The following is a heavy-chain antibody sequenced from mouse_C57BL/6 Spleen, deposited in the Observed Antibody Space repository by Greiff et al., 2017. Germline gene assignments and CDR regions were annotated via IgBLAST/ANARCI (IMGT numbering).Heavy chain of an antibody. Sequence: QVQLQQPGAELVKPGASVKLSCKASGYTFTSYWMHWVKQRPGQGLEWIGMIHPNSGSTNYNEKFKSKATLTVDKSSSTAYMQLSSLTSEDSAVYYCESYYYGSGDYFDYWGQGTTLTVSS. J-gene: IGHJ2*01. CDR2: IHPNSGST. CDR1: GYTFTSYW. CDR3: ESYYYGSGDYFDY. V-gene: IGHV1-64*01. D-gene: IGHD1-1*01.